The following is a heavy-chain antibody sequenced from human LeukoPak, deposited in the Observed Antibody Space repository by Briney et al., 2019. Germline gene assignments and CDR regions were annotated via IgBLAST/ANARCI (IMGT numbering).Heavy chain of an antibody. J-gene: IGHJ4*02. Sequence: GASVKVSCKASGYTFTGYYMHWVRQAPGQGLEWMGWINPHSGGTKYAQKFQGRVTMTRDTSISTVYMELSRLRSDDTAVYYCVRAEPRNHITMIVVVVAFDYWGQGTLVTVSS. D-gene: IGHD3-22*01. CDR3: VRAEPRNHITMIVVVVAFDY. CDR1: GYTFTGYY. CDR2: INPHSGGT. V-gene: IGHV1-2*02.